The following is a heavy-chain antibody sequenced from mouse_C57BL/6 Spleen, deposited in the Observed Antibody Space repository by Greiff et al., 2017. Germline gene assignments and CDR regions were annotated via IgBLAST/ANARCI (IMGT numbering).Heavy chain of an antibody. J-gene: IGHJ4*01. D-gene: IGHD4-1*01. CDR2: ISSGSSTI. V-gene: IGHV5-17*01. CDR3: ARPGGYYAMDY. CDR1: GFTFSDYG. Sequence: EVQGVESGGGLLKPGGSLKLSCAASGFTFSDYGMHWVRQAPEKGLEWVAYISSGSSTIYYADTVKGRFTISRDNAKNTLFLQMTSLRSEDTAMYYCARPGGYYAMDYWGQGTSVTVSS.